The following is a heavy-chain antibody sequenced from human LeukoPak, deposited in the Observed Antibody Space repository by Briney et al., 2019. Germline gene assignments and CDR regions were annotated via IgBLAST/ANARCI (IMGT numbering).Heavy chain of an antibody. J-gene: IGHJ6*03. V-gene: IGHV4-34*01. CDR3: ARDKQLVRGFYYYYYYKDV. CDR1: GGSFSGYY. Sequence: KPSETLSLTCAVYGGSFSGYYWSWIRQPPGKGLEWIGEINHSGSTNYNPSLKSRVTISVDTSKNQFSLKLSSVTAADTAVYYCARDKQLVRGFYYYYYYKDVWGKGTTVTVSS. CDR2: INHSGST. D-gene: IGHD6-6*01.